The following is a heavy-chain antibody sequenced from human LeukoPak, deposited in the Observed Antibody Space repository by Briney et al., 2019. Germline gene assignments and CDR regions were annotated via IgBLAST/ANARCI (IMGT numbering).Heavy chain of an antibody. CDR1: GFTFSSYA. CDR3: AKDSSCTVVVPAASND. Sequence: PGGSLRLSCAASGFTFSSYAMSWVRQAPGKGLEWVSAISGSGGSTYYADSVKGRFTISRDNSKNTLYLQMNSLRAEDTAVYYCAKDSSCTVVVPAASNDWGQGTLVTVSS. D-gene: IGHD2-2*01. J-gene: IGHJ4*02. V-gene: IGHV3-23*01. CDR2: ISGSGGST.